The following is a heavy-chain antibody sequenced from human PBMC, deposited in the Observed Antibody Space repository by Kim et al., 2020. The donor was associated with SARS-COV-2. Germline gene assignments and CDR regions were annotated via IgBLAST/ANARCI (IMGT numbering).Heavy chain of an antibody. V-gene: IGHV4-31*03. CDR3: VRSIAATGGVDY. D-gene: IGHD6-25*01. CDR1: GDSISSGGYY. J-gene: IGHJ4*02. Sequence: SETLSLTCTVSGDSISSGGYYWNWIRQHPVRGLEWIAYMYYRGSSYYNPSLRSRLTISIDTSENQLSLKLTSVTAADTAVYYCVRSIAATGGVDYWGQGILVTVSS. CDR2: MYYRGSS.